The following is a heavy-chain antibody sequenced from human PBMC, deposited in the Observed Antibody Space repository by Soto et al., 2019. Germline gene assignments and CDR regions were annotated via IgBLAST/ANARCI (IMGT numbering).Heavy chain of an antibody. J-gene: IGHJ4*02. CDR2: ISGSAATT. CDR1: GFTFSSYA. CDR3: ARDRSYYDSSGSYSPPY. V-gene: IGHV3-23*01. Sequence: EVQLLESGGGLVQPGGSLRLSCAASGFTFSSYAMNWVRQAPGKGLEWVSAISGSAATTHFADSVKGRFTISRDNSKNTLYLQMNSRRAEDTAVYYCARDRSYYDSSGSYSPPYWGQGTLVTVSS. D-gene: IGHD3-22*01.